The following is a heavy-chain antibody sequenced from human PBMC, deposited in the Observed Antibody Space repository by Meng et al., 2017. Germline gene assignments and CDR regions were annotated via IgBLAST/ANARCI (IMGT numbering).Heavy chain of an antibody. V-gene: IGHV1-46*01. CDR3: AREKVVGATTIGGYYYYGMDV. Sequence: ASVKVSCKASGYTFTSYYMHWVRQAPGQGLEWMGIINPSGGSTSYAQKFQGRVTMTRDTSTSTVYMGLSSLRSEDTAVYYCAREKVVGATTIGGYYYYGMDVWGQGTTVTVSS. D-gene: IGHD1-26*01. CDR2: INPSGGST. J-gene: IGHJ6*02. CDR1: GYTFTSYY.